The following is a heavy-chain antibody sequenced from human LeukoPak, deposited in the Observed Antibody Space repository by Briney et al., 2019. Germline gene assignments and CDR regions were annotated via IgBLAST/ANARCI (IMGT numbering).Heavy chain of an antibody. V-gene: IGHV1-18*04. CDR1: GYTFTGYY. CDR3: ARFKRMGYCSGGSCYPPDY. J-gene: IGHJ4*02. D-gene: IGHD2-15*01. Sequence: ASVKVSCKASGYTFTGYYMHWVRQAPGQGLEWMGWISAYNGNTNYAQKLQGRVTMTTDTSTSTAYMELRSLRSDDTAVYYCARFKRMGYCSGGSCYPPDYWGQGTLVTVSS. CDR2: ISAYNGNT.